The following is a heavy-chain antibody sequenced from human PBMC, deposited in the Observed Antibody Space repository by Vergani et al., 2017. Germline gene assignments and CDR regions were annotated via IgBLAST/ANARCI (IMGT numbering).Heavy chain of an antibody. J-gene: IGHJ3*02. CDR1: GGTFSSYA. D-gene: IGHD3-22*01. V-gene: IGHV1-69*01. Sequence: QVQLVQSGAEVKKPGSSVKVSCKASGGTFSSYAISWVRQAPGQGLEWMGGIIPIFGTANYAQKFQGRVTITADESTSPAYMELSSLRSEDTAVYYCARDRRQNYYDSTGQERDDAFDIWGQGTMVTVSS. CDR2: IIPIFGTA. CDR3: ARDRRQNYYDSTGQERDDAFDI.